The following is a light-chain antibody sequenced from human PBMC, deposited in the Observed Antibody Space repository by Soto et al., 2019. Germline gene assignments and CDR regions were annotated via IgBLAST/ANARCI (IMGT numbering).Light chain of an antibody. V-gene: IGLV2-11*01. CDR2: DVS. J-gene: IGLJ1*01. CDR1: SGDVGGYNY. CDR3: CSYAGSYTFHYV. Sequence: QSVLTQPRSVSGSPGQSVTISCTGTSGDVGGYNYVSWYQQHPGKAPKLMIYDVSKRPSGVPDRFSGSKSGNTASLTISGLQAEDEADYYCCSYAGSYTFHYVFGTGTKVTVL.